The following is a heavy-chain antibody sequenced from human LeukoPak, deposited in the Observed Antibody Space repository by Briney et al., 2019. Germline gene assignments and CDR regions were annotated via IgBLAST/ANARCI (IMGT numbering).Heavy chain of an antibody. V-gene: IGHV4-4*07. J-gene: IGHJ4*02. D-gene: IGHD6-13*01. Sequence: PSESLSLTCTVSGGSISPFYWSWIRQPAGKGREWSGRIYYTGTTDYTHSLKSRVSMSLDTSTKQFSLKLSSVTAADTAVYYCARGLTAAVDRALDYWGQGTLVTVSS. CDR2: IYYTGTT. CDR1: GGSISPFY. CDR3: ARGLTAAVDRALDY.